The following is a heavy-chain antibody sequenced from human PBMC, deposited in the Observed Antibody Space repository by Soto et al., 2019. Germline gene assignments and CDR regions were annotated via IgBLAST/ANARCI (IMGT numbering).Heavy chain of an antibody. Sequence: QVQLQESGPGLVKPSETLSLTCTVSGGSISSYYWSWIRQPPGKGLEWIGYIYYSGSTNYNPSLNSRVTISVDTSKNQFSLKLSSVTAADTAVYYCARDRNYYDSSGSHAFDIWGQGTMVTVSS. D-gene: IGHD3-22*01. J-gene: IGHJ3*02. CDR1: GGSISSYY. CDR3: ARDRNYYDSSGSHAFDI. CDR2: IYYSGST. V-gene: IGHV4-59*01.